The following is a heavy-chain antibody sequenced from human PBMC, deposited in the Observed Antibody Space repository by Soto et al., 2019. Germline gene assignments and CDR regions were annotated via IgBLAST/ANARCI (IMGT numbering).Heavy chain of an antibody. J-gene: IGHJ4*02. V-gene: IGHV4-39*01. CDR3: ARQRRYYYDSSGYHDY. CDR1: GDSISSSTYY. D-gene: IGHD3-22*01. Sequence: RSLTFTVPGDSISSSTYYWGWIRQPPGKGLEWIGSIFYTGSTFDNPSLKSRVTVSIDTSKNQFSLKLSSVTAADTAVYYCARQRRYYYDSSGYHDYWGQGTIVTVSS. CDR2: IFYTGST.